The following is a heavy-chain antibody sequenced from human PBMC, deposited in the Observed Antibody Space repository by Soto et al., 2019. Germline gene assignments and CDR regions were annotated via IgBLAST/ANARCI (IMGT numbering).Heavy chain of an antibody. J-gene: IGHJ5*02. Sequence: QVHLQESGPGLVKPSETLSLTCTVSGGSISSDYWTWVRQPPGKGLEWIGYRYYSGTAKYNSSLKSRVTISVDTSKNQFYLKLSSVTVXXTAVYYCARLSVADWFDPWGQGIQVTVS. V-gene: IGHV4-59*01. CDR1: GGSISSDY. CDR3: ARLSVADWFDP. D-gene: IGHD2-15*01. CDR2: RYYSGTA.